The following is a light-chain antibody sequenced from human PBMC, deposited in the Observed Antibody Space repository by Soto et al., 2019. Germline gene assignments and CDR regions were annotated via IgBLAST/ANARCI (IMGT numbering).Light chain of an antibody. J-gene: IGLJ1*01. V-gene: IGLV2-8*01. CDR3: SSYAGSDNYV. Sequence: QSALTQPPSASGSPGRSVTISCTGTSSDVGGYNFVSWYQQHPGKGPKLMIYEVSKRPSGVPDRFSASKSGNTASLTVSGLQAEDEADYYCSSYAGSDNYVFGTGTKVTVL. CDR2: EVS. CDR1: SSDVGGYNF.